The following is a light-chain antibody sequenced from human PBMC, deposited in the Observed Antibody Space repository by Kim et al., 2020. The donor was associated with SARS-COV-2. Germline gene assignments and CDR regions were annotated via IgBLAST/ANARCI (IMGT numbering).Light chain of an antibody. CDR3: QAWDSSTAV. V-gene: IGLV3-1*01. CDR1: ELDHKY. Sequence: VSPGRSPSITCSGKELDHKYVSWYQQRAGRSPLQFIYQDSKRPSGIPERFSGSNSGNTATLIISEPQAADEADYYCQAWDSSTAVFGGGTQLTVL. CDR2: QDS. J-gene: IGLJ2*01.